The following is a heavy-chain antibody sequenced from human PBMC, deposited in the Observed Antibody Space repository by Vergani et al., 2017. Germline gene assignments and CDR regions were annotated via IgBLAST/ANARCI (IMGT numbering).Heavy chain of an antibody. J-gene: IGHJ4*02. D-gene: IGHD3-10*01. CDR1: GFTFSSYS. V-gene: IGHV3-21*01. CDR2: ISSSSSYI. CDR3: ARDTVASGGG. Sequence: EVQLVESGGGLVKPGGSLRLSCAASGFTFSSYSMNWVRQAPGKGLEWVSSISSSSSYIYYADSVKGRFTISRDNSKNSLYLQMNSLRAEDTAVYYCARDTVASGGGWGQGTLVTVSS.